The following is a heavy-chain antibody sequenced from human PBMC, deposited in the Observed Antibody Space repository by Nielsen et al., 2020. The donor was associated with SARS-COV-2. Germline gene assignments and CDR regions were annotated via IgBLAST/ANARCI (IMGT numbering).Heavy chain of an antibody. CDR2: IYSGGST. J-gene: IGHJ2*01. V-gene: IGHV3-66*01. D-gene: IGHD2-15*01. CDR3: ARDRIGYCSGGSCADWYFDL. CDR1: GFTFSSNY. Sequence: GESLKISCAASGFTFSSNYMSWVRQAPGKGLEWVSVIYSGGSTYYADSVKGRFTISRDNSKNTLYLQMNSLRAEDTAVYYCARDRIGYCSGGSCADWYFDLWGRGTLVTVSS.